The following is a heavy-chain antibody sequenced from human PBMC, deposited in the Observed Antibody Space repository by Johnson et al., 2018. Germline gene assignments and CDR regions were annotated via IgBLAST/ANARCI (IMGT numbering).Heavy chain of an antibody. V-gene: IGHV3-21*04. CDR1: GFTFSSYS. CDR3: AKALFWGGYQHAEYFQD. D-gene: IGHD3-3*01. CDR2: ISSSSSYI. J-gene: IGHJ1*01. Sequence: VQLVQSGGGLVKPGGSLRLSCAASGFTFSSYSMNWVRQAPGKGLEWVSSISSSSSYIYYADSVKGRFTIPRANAKKTLYLQRNSLRAEETTGYYMAKALFWGGYQHAEYFQDGGQGTLVTVSS.